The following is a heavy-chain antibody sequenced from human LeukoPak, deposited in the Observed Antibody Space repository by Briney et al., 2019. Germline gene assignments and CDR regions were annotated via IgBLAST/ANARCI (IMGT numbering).Heavy chain of an antibody. CDR3: AREGAGYSSSWSYYYYYYMDV. V-gene: IGHV3-7*01. J-gene: IGHJ6*03. CDR2: IKQDGSEK. Sequence: GGSLRLSCAASGFTFSSYWMSWARQAPGKGLEWVANIKQDGSEKYYVDSVKGRFTISRDNAKNSLYLQMNSLRAEDTAVYYCAREGAGYSSSWSYYYYYYMDVWGKGTTVTVSS. D-gene: IGHD6-13*01. CDR1: GFTFSSYW.